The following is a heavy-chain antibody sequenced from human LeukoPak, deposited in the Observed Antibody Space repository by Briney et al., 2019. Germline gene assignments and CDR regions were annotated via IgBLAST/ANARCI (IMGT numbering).Heavy chain of an antibody. D-gene: IGHD3-10*01. V-gene: IGHV3-9*01. CDR1: GFTLARYA. CDR2: FSLDTDRI. CDR3: TKDITPGGADV. J-gene: IGHJ6*02. Sequence: GRSLRLSCVASGFTLARYAMHWVRQAPGKGLEWVAGFSLDTDRIDYADSVKGRFTVSKDDAKKTLYLQMNSLRTEDTALYFCTKDITPGGADVWGQETTVTVSS.